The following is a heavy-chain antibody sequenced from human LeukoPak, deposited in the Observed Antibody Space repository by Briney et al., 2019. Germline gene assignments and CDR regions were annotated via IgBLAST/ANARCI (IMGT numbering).Heavy chain of an antibody. J-gene: IGHJ4*02. Sequence: SETLSLTCTVSGGSISSYYWSWIRQPPGKGLEWIGYIYYSGSTNYNPSLKSRVTISVDTSKNQFSLKLSSVTAADTAVYYCARAEYYDSSSYYWEWGQGTLVTVSS. CDR2: IYYSGST. CDR1: GGSISSYY. CDR3: ARAEYYDSSSYYWE. V-gene: IGHV4-59*01. D-gene: IGHD3-22*01.